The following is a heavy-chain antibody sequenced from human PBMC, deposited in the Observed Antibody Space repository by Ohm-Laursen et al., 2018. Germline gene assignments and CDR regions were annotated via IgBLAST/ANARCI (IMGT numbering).Heavy chain of an antibody. D-gene: IGHD3-22*01. Sequence: ASVKVSCKASGYTFTSYDINWVRQATGQGLEWMGWMNPNSGNTGYAQKFQGRVTMTRNTSISTAYMELSSLRSEDTAVYYCARAPLFYYYDSEGGWFDPWGQGTLVTVSS. CDR3: ARAPLFYYYDSEGGWFDP. CDR1: GYTFTSYD. V-gene: IGHV1-8*01. CDR2: MNPNSGNT. J-gene: IGHJ5*02.